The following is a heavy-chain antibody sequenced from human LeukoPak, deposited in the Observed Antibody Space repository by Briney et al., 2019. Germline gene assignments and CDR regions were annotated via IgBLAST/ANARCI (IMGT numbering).Heavy chain of an antibody. CDR2: IDPSDSYT. J-gene: IGHJ4*02. V-gene: IGHV5-10-1*01. CDR3: ARQATNYGGNSPSDY. D-gene: IGHD4-23*01. Sequence: GESLKISCKGSGYSFTSYWISWVRQMPGKGLEWMGRIDPSDSYTNYSPSFQGHVTISVDKSISTAYLQWSSLKASDTAMYYCARQATNYGGNSPSDYWGQGTLVTVSS. CDR1: GYSFTSYW.